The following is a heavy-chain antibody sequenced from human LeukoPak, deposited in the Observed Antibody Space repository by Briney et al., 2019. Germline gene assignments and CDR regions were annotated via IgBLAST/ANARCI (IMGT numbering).Heavy chain of an antibody. CDR2: IYYSEST. CDR1: GGSVSSGTYY. CDR3: ARDRVRGNSNPFFDY. J-gene: IGHJ4*02. Sequence: SETLSLTCTVSGGSVSSGTYYWGWIRQPPGKGLEWIRYIYYSESTNYNPSLKSRVTISVDTSKNQFSLKLSSVTAADTAAYYCARDRVRGNSNPFFDYWGQGTLVTVSS. D-gene: IGHD4-11*01. V-gene: IGHV4-61*01.